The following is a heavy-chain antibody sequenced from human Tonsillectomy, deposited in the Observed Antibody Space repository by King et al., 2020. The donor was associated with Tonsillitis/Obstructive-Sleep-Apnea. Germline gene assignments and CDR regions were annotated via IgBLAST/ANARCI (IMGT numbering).Heavy chain of an antibody. J-gene: IGHJ4*02. CDR2: IKQDGSEK. CDR3: ARVRGSGCLDY. Sequence: VQLVESGGGLVQPGGSLRLSCAASGFTFSSYWMSWVRQAPGKGLELVANIKQDGSEKNYVDFVKGRFTMSGDNAKNSLYLQMNSLRAVDTAVYYCARVRGSGCLDYWGQGTLVTVSS. V-gene: IGHV3-7*04. CDR1: GFTFSSYW. D-gene: IGHD6-19*01.